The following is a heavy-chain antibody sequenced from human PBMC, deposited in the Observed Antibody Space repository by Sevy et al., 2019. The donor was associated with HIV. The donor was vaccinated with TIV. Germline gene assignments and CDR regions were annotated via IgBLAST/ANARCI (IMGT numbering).Heavy chain of an antibody. CDR3: ARTPSSYDSSGRYYPWFDP. J-gene: IGHJ5*02. Sequence: SETLSLTCAVSGYSISSGYYCGWIRQPPGKGLEWIGSIFHSGSTYYNPSLKSRVTISVDTSKNQFSLKLSSVTAADTAVYFCARTPSSYDSSGRYYPWFDPWGQGTLVTVSS. CDR2: IFHSGST. V-gene: IGHV4-38-2*01. CDR1: GYSISSGYY. D-gene: IGHD3-22*01.